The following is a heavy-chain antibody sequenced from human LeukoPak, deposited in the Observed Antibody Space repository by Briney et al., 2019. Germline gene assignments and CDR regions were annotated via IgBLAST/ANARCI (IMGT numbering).Heavy chain of an antibody. CDR1: GFTFSSYG. V-gene: IGHV3-30*03. J-gene: IGHJ4*02. CDR3: VRGYDFWSGYYDS. Sequence: GGSLRLSCAASGFTFSSYGMHWVRQAPGKGLEWVAVISYDGSNKYYADSVKGRFTISRDNSKNTLYLQMNSLRAEDTAVYYCVRGYDFWSGYYDSWGQGTLVTVSS. D-gene: IGHD3-3*01. CDR2: ISYDGSNK.